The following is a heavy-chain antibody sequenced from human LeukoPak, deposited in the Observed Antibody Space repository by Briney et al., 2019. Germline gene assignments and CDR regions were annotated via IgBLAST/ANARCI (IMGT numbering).Heavy chain of an antibody. CDR1: GYTFTSYG. CDR2: ISAYNGNT. D-gene: IGHD3-9*01. J-gene: IGHJ4*02. V-gene: IGHV1-18*01. CDR3: ARDEVHYDILTGYYTDYYFDY. Sequence: ASVKVSCKASGYTFTSYGISWVRQAPGQGLERMGWISAYNGNTNYAQKLQGRVTMTTDTSTSTAYMELRSLRSDDTAVYYCARDEVHYDILTGYYTDYYFDYWGQGTLVTVSS.